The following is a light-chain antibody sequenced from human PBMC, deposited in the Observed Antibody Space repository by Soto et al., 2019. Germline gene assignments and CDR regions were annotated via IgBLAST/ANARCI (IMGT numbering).Light chain of an antibody. CDR3: QQYNNWPPWT. J-gene: IGKJ1*01. V-gene: IGKV3D-15*01. Sequence: EIVMTQSPATLSVSPGERATLFCRASQSVSSNLAWYQQKPGQAPSLLMYGASTRATGIPARFSGSGSGTEFTLTISSLQSEDFAVYYCQQYNNWPPWTFGQGTKVEIQ. CDR1: QSVSSN. CDR2: GAS.